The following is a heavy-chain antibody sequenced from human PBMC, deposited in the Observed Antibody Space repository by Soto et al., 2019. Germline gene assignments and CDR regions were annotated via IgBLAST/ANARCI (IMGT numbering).Heavy chain of an antibody. CDR3: ARGDAMVRGVNDY. V-gene: IGHV4-34*01. Sequence: SETLSLTCAVYGGSFSGYYWSWIRQPPGKGLEWIGEINHSGSTNYNPSLKGRVTISVDTSKNQFSLKLSSVTAADTAVYYCARGDAMVRGVNDYWGQGTLVTVSS. D-gene: IGHD3-10*01. CDR1: GGSFSGYY. J-gene: IGHJ4*02. CDR2: INHSGST.